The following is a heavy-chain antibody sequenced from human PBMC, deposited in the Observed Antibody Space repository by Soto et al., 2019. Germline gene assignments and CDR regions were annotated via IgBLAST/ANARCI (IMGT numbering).Heavy chain of an antibody. CDR3: ARESEDLTSNFDY. CDR2: ISSSGSTI. V-gene: IGHV3-48*03. J-gene: IGHJ4*02. Sequence: PGGSLRLSCAASGFTFSSYEMNWVRQAPGKGLEWVSYISSSGSTIYYADSVKGRFTISRDNAKNSLYLEMNSLSAEDTAVYYCARESEDLTSNFDYWGQGTLVTVSS. CDR1: GFTFSSYE.